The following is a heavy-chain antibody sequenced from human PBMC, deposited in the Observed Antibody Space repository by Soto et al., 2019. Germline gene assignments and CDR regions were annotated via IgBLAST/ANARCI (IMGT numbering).Heavy chain of an antibody. D-gene: IGHD5-18*01. V-gene: IGHV1-8*01. Sequence: ASVKVSCKASGYTFTSYDINWVRQATGQGLEWMGWMNPNSGNTGYAQKFQGRVTMTRNTSISTAYMELSSLRSEDTAVYYCASVGWIQLWTSWFDPWGQGTLVTVSS. CDR2: MNPNSGNT. CDR1: GYTFTSYD. CDR3: ASVGWIQLWTSWFDP. J-gene: IGHJ5*02.